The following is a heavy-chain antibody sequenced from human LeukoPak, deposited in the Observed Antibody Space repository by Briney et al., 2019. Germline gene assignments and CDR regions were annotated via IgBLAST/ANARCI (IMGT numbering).Heavy chain of an antibody. Sequence: SETLSLTCTVSGGSISSSSYYWGWIRQPPGKGLEWIGSIYYSGSTYYNPSLKSRVTISVDTSKNQFSLKLSSVTAADTAVYYRARGDCSGGSCYLFDYWGQGALVTVSS. D-gene: IGHD2-15*01. CDR1: GGSISSSSYY. CDR2: IYYSGST. V-gene: IGHV4-39*01. J-gene: IGHJ4*02. CDR3: ARGDCSGGSCYLFDY.